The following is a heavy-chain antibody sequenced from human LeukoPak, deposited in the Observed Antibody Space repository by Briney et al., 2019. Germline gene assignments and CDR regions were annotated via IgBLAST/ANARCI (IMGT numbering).Heavy chain of an antibody. V-gene: IGHV3-48*04. CDR2: ISSSSST. D-gene: IGHD2-21*02. CDR1: GFTFSSYS. J-gene: IGHJ4*02. Sequence: PGGSLRLSCAASGFTFSSYSMNWVRQAPGKGLEWVSYISSSSSTYYADSVKGRFTISRDNAKNTLYLQMNSLRAEDTAVYYCARDHDYYFDYWGQGTLVTVSS. CDR3: ARDHDYYFDY.